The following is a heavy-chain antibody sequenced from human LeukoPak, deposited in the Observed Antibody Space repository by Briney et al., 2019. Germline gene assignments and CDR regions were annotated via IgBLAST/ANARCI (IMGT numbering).Heavy chain of an antibody. CDR2: IHYSGNS. CDR3: SRGVSYYYDSSGYWIDY. CDR1: GGSISRHY. Sequence: SETLSLTCTVSGGSISRHYWSWIRQPPGEGLEWIGHIHYSGNSNYNPSLKSRATISVDTSKNQFSLKLSSVTAADTAVYYCSRGVSYYYDSSGYWIDYWGQGTPVTVSS. J-gene: IGHJ4*02. D-gene: IGHD3-22*01. V-gene: IGHV4-59*11.